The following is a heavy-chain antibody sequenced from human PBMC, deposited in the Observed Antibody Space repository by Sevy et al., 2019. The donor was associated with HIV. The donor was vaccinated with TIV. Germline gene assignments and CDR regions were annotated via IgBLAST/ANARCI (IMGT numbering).Heavy chain of an antibody. J-gene: IGHJ4*02. CDR3: ARDGGYDSRGYDLSNY. D-gene: IGHD3-22*01. CDR1: GFTFSTYA. CDR2: ISYDGSNT. V-gene: IGHV3-30*04. Sequence: GGSLRLSCAASGFTFSTYAMHWVRQAPGKGLEWVAVISYDGSNTYYADSVKGRFTISRDSSKNTPYLQMNSLRAEDPAVYFCARDGGYDSRGYDLSNYWGQGTLVTVSS.